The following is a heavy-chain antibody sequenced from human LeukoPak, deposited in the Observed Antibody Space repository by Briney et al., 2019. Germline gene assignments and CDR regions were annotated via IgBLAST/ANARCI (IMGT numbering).Heavy chain of an antibody. V-gene: IGHV1-3*01. CDR2: INAGNGNT. CDR1: GYTFTSYA. CDR3: ARNMVRGVGPAKY. J-gene: IGHJ4*02. D-gene: IGHD3-10*01. Sequence: GASVKVSCKASGYTFTSYAMHWVRQAPGQRLEWMGWINAGNGNTKYSQKFQGRVTITRDTSASTAYMELSSLRSEDTAVYYCARNMVRGVGPAKYWGQGTLVTVSS.